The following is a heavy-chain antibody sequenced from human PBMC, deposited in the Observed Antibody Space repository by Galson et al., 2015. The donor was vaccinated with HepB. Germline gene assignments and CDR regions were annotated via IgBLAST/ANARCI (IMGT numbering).Heavy chain of an antibody. V-gene: IGHV3-33*01. Sequence: SLRLSCAASGFTFSSYGMHWVRQAPGKGLEWVAVMWYDASNKYYADSVKGRFTISRDNSKNTLYLQMNSLRSEDTAVYYCARDARIRCNGGSCYGLFDYWGQGTLVTVSS. CDR1: GFTFSSYG. J-gene: IGHJ4*02. D-gene: IGHD2-15*01. CDR2: MWYDASNK. CDR3: ARDARIRCNGGSCYGLFDY.